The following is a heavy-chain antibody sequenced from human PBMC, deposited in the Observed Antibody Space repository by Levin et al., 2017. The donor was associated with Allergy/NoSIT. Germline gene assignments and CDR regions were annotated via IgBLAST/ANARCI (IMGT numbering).Heavy chain of an antibody. V-gene: IGHV1-18*01. CDR1: GYTFTSYG. CDR3: ARDPTSSSPRYYYYYGMDV. Sequence: ASVKVSCKASGYTFTSYGISWVRQAPGQGLEWMGWISAYNGNTNYAQKLQGRVTMTTDTSTSTAYMELRSLRSDDTAVYYCARDPTSSSPRYYYYYGMDVWGQGTTVTVSS. J-gene: IGHJ6*02. CDR2: ISAYNGNT. D-gene: IGHD6-13*01.